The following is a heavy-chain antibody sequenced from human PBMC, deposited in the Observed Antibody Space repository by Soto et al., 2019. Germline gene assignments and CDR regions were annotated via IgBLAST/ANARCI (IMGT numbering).Heavy chain of an antibody. CDR2: ISYDGSNR. Sequence: QVQLVESGGGVVQPGRSLRLSCAASGLTLSNYAMHWVRQAPGKGLEWVAVISYDGSNRYYADSVKGRFTISRDNSKNTLCLKMNSLLSEHTAVYYWARVPQAGAADYWAQGTQDTVSS. CDR3: ARVPQAGAADY. J-gene: IGHJ4*02. V-gene: IGHV3-30-3*01. D-gene: IGHD3-10*01. CDR1: GLTLSNYA.